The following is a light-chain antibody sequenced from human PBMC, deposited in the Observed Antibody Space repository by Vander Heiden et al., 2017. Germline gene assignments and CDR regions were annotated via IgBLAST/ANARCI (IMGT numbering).Light chain of an antibody. Sequence: QSALTQPPSASRSPGQSVTVSCTGTSSDVGGYNYVSWYHQHPGKAPKLMIYEVTQRPAVAPDRFSGSKCGTAASLTVSGLQAEDEADYYCISYAGSNILVFGGGTKLTVL. CDR1: SSDVGGYNY. J-gene: IGLJ2*01. CDR3: ISYAGSNILV. V-gene: IGLV2-8*02. CDR2: EVT.